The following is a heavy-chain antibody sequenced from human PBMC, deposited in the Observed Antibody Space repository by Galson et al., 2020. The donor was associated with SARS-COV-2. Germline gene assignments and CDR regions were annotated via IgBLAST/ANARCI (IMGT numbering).Heavy chain of an antibody. CDR3: ARGVVGATKVFDV. CDR2: IYNSGST. D-gene: IGHD1-26*01. J-gene: IGHJ3*01. CDR1: GGSINNYY. Sequence: SETLSLTCTVSGGSINNYYWSWIRQPPGKGLECIGYIYNSGSTHYNPSLKSRVTIAVDTSKNQFSLKLSSVTAADTAVFYCARGVVGATKVFDVWGQGTMVTVSS. V-gene: IGHV4-59*01.